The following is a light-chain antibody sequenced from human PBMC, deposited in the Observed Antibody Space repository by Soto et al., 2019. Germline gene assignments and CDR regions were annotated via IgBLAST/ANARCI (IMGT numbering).Light chain of an antibody. CDR2: DVT. CDR3: SSYTTSSTLV. Sequence: QSALTQPASVSGSPGQSITISCTGTSSDVGGYNYVSWYQQRPGKAPKLIIYDVTNRPSGVSNRFSGSKSGNMASLTISGLQAEDGADYYCSSYTTSSTLVFGGGTKLTVL. CDR1: SSDVGGYNY. J-gene: IGLJ2*01. V-gene: IGLV2-14*01.